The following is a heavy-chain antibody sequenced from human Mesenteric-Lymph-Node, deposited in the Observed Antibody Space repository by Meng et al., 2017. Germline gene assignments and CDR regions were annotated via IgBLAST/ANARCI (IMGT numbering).Heavy chain of an antibody. Sequence: QLHLPDAGPGLVKPSQSLSPTCTVSGGSMSSVDYYWSWIRQPPGKGLEWIGYIYYSGSTYYHPSLKSRVTISVDTSKNQFSLELSSVTAADTAVYYCARGPTTYFDYWGQGTLVTVSS. CDR2: IYYSGST. CDR1: GGSMSSVDYY. CDR3: ARGPTTYFDY. V-gene: IGHV4-30-4*01. J-gene: IGHJ4*02. D-gene: IGHD4-17*01.